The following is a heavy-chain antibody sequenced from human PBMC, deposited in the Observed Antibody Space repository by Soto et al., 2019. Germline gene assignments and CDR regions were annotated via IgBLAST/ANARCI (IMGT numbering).Heavy chain of an antibody. CDR3: AKDCDFWSGYYKNDYYYAMDV. D-gene: IGHD3-3*01. Sequence: SLRLSCVASGFTLDDYARHWVRQGPGKGLEWIAGISRNSGTRGYADSVKGRFTISSDNAKNSLYLHMNGLGLENTAFYYCAKDCDFWSGYYKNDYYYAMDVWGQGTTVTVSS. CDR2: ISRNSGTR. J-gene: IGHJ6*02. CDR1: GFTLDDYA. V-gene: IGHV3-9*01.